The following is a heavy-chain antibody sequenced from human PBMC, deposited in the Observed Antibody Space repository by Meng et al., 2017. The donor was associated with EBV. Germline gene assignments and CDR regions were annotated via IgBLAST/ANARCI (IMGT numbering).Heavy chain of an antibody. CDR3: ARVGIAVAGTGDY. J-gene: IGHJ4*02. D-gene: IGHD6-19*01. V-gene: IGHV1-2*06. CDR1: GYTFTGYY. Sequence: QVQLVQSGAEVKKPGASVKVSCKASGYTFTGYYRHWVRQAPGQELEWMGRINPNSGGTNYAQKFQGRVTMTRDTSISTAYMELSRLRSDDTAVYYCARVGIAVAGTGDYWGQGTLVTVSS. CDR2: INPNSGGT.